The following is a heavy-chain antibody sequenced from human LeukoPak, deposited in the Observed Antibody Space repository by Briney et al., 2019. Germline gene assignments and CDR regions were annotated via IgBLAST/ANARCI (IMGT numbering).Heavy chain of an antibody. Sequence: PGRSLRLSCETSGFTFSHYGMHWVRQAPGAGLEGVAVIWSDASNTYYADSAKGRFTISRDNSRNTLYLQMSSLRAEDTAVYYCAKDAERGFDYSNSLNYWGQGTLVTVSS. D-gene: IGHD4-11*01. J-gene: IGHJ4*02. CDR2: IWSDASNT. CDR1: GFTFSHYG. CDR3: AKDAERGFDYSNSLNY. V-gene: IGHV3-33*06.